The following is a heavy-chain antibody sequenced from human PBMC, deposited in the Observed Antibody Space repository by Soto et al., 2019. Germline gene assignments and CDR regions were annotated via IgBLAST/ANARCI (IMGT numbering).Heavy chain of an antibody. Sequence: GGSLRLSCAASGFTVSSNYMSWVRQAPGKGLEWVSVIYSGGSTYYADSVKGRFTISRDNSKNTLYLQMNSLRAEDTAVYYCARYIVVVPAAMRGMDVWGQGTTVTSP. V-gene: IGHV3-53*01. D-gene: IGHD2-2*01. CDR3: ARYIVVVPAAMRGMDV. CDR2: IYSGGST. J-gene: IGHJ6*02. CDR1: GFTVSSNY.